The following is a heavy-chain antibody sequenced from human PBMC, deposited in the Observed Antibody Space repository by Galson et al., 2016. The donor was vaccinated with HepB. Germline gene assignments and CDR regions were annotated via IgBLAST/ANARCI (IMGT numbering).Heavy chain of an antibody. CDR3: ARELVRSALDL. D-gene: IGHD4/OR15-4a*01. CDR2: ISSAFSPI. J-gene: IGHJ3*01. V-gene: IGHV3-48*02. CDR1: GFSISTSG. Sequence: SLRLSCAASGFSISTSGFNWVRQAPGKGLQWISYISSAFSPIYYADSVKGRFTISRDNAKNLLFLQMNSLRDEDTAVYYCARELVRSALDLWGQGTMVTVSS.